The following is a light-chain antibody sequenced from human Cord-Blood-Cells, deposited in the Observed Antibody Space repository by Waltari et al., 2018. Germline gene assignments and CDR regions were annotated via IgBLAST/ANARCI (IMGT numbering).Light chain of an antibody. J-gene: IGKJ4*01. Sequence: ELVFTHSPATLSLSPGERATLSCRASQSLTSYLACYQQKPGQAPRLHIYDASNRATGIPARFSGSGSGTDFTVTISSLEPEDYAVYYCHQRSNWPRATFGGGTKVEIK. CDR3: HQRSNWPRAT. CDR1: QSLTSY. CDR2: DAS. V-gene: IGKV3-11*01.